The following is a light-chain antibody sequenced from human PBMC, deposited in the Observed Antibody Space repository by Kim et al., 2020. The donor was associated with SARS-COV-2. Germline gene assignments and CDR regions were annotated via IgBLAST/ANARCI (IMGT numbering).Light chain of an antibody. J-gene: IGLJ2*01. CDR3: QAWDSRTVV. CDR2: EDN. Sequence: SYELTQPPSVSVSPGQTASITCSGDKLGDKNVCWYQQKPGQSPVLVIYEDNKRPSGIPERVSGSNSGNTATLTISGTQAMVEADYFCQAWDSRTVV. V-gene: IGLV3-1*01. CDR1: KLGDKN.